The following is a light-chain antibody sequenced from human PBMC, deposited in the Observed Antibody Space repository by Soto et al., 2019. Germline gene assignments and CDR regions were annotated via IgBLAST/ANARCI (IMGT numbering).Light chain of an antibody. CDR2: VNSDGSH. Sequence: QPVLTQSPSASASLGASVKLTCTLSSGHSDYAIAWHQQRPEKGPRYLMKVNSDGSHVKGDGIPDRFSGSSSGAERYLSISSLQSDDEADYYCQTWGTGIRVFGGGTKLTVL. CDR3: QTWGTGIRV. CDR1: SGHSDYA. J-gene: IGLJ3*02. V-gene: IGLV4-69*01.